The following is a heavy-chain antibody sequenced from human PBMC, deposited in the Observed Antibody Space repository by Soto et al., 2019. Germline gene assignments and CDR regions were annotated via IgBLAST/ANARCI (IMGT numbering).Heavy chain of an antibody. CDR1: GYKFTNYY. CDR3: ARDPGLPDQYWYFDL. V-gene: IGHV1-2*04. CDR2: VNPKRGDA. J-gene: IGHJ2*01. Sequence: QVVLVHSGAEVKKPGDSVKVSCKSSGYKFTNYYIHWVRQAPGQGPEWMGWVNPKRGDAIYAQKFQGWVTMTRDMATTTAYLEVNRLKPDDTAVYFCARDPGLPDQYWYFDLWGRGTLVTVSS.